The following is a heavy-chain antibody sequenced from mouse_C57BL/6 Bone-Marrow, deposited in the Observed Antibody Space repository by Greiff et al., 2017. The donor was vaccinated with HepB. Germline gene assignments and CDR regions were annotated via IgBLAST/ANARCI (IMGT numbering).Heavy chain of an antibody. V-gene: IGHV7-1*01. CDR1: GFTFSDFY. D-gene: IGHD2-3*01. CDR2: SRNKANDYTT. J-gene: IGHJ4*01. CDR3: ARQGNDGYPYAMDY. Sequence: EVNVVESGGGLVQSGRSLRLSCATSGFTFSDFYMEWVRQAPGKGLEWIAASRNKANDYTTEYSASVKGRFIVSRDTSQSILYLQMNALRAEDTAIYYCARQGNDGYPYAMDYWGQGTSVTVSS.